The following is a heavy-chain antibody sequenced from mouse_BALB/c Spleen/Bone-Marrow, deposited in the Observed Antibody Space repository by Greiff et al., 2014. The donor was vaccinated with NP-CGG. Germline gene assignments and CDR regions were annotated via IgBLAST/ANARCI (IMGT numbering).Heavy chain of an antibody. CDR1: GYTFTCYW. D-gene: IGHD1-1*01. Sequence: VQLQQSGAELARPGASVNLSCKASGYTFTCYWMQWVKQRPGQGLEWIGSIYPGDGDTRYTQKFKGKATLTADKSSSTAYMQLSSVASEDSAVYYGAAYYGSRYWAMDYWGQGTSVTVSS. V-gene: IGHV1-87*01. J-gene: IGHJ4*01. CDR3: AAYYGSRYWAMDY. CDR2: IYPGDGDT.